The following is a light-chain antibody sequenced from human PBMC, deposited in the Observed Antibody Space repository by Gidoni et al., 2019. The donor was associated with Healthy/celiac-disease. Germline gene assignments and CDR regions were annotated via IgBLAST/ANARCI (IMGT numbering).Light chain of an antibody. CDR2: DVS. J-gene: IGLJ2*01. CDR1: SSVVGGYNY. V-gene: IGLV2-14*01. Sequence: QSALTQPASVSGSPGQPITISCTGTSSVVGGYNYVSWYQQHPGKAPKLMIYDVSNRPSGVSNRFSGSKSGNTASLTISGLQAEDEADYYCSSYTSSSTLVFGGGTKLTVL. CDR3: SSYTSSSTLV.